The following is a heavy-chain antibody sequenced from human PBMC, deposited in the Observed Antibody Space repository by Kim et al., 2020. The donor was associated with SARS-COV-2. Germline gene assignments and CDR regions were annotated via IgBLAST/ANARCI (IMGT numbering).Heavy chain of an antibody. CDR3: ARHIRGYDAFDI. V-gene: IGHV4-4*02. D-gene: IGHD2-2*02. Sequence: SETLSLTCVVSGGSFSSYYWWSWVRHPPGKGLEWIAEIFHNGDSNYNPSLRSRVTISGDKSENQFSLKLYSVTAADTAVYYCARHIRGYDAFDIWGLGTLVTISS. J-gene: IGHJ3*02. CDR2: IFHNGDS. CDR1: GGSFSSYYW.